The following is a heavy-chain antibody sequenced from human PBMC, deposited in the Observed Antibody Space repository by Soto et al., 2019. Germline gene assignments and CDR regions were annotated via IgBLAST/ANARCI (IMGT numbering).Heavy chain of an antibody. D-gene: IGHD6-19*01. CDR2: ISYDGSNK. Sequence: PGGSLRLSCAASGFTFSSYAMHWVRQAPGKGLEWVAVISYDGSNKYYADSVKGRFTISRDNSKNTLYLQMNSLRAEDTAVYYCAREPRHECVRGWIWQHYYYGMDVWGQGTTVTVS. V-gene: IGHV3-30-3*01. CDR1: GFTFSSYA. J-gene: IGHJ6*02. CDR3: AREPRHECVRGWIWQHYYYGMDV.